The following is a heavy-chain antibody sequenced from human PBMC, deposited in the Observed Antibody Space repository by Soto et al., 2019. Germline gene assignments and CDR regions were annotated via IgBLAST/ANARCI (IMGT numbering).Heavy chain of an antibody. J-gene: IGHJ4*02. D-gene: IGHD3-22*01. CDR3: ARGGNSGYNALDF. CDR2: INAGSGDT. V-gene: IGHV1-3*01. Sequence: APLKVSCKASGYSFTRYPIHWVRQAPGKRLEWMGWINAGSGDTKYSGNFQGRVTITRDTSASTAYMEMSSLRCEDTAVYYGARGGNSGYNALDFWGQGTLVTVSS. CDR1: GYSFTRYP.